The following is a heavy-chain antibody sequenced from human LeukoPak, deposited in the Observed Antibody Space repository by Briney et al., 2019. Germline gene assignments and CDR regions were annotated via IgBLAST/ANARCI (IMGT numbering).Heavy chain of an antibody. J-gene: IGHJ4*02. D-gene: IGHD1-26*01. CDR1: GYTFTSYG. CDR3: ARHAFLSYYSPFDY. V-gene: IGHV1-18*01. CDR2: ISTYNGNT. Sequence: ASVKVSCKASGYTFTSYGFTWVRQAPGQGLEWMGWISTYNGNTNYEQKFQGRVTMTTDTSTSTAYMELRSLRSDDTAVYYCARHAFLSYYSPFDYWGQGSLVTVSS.